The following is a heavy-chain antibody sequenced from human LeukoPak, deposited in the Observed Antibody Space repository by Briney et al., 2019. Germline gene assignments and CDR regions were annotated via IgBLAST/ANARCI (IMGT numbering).Heavy chain of an antibody. V-gene: IGHV1-3*01. CDR3: ARDGLNYYGSGWSDAFDI. Sequence: ASVKVSCKASEYTFTSYAMHWVRQAPGQRLEWMGWINAGNGNTKYSQKFQGRVTITRDTSASTAYMELSSLRSEDTAVYYCARDGLNYYGSGWSDAFDIWGQGTMVTVSS. D-gene: IGHD3-10*01. CDR2: INAGNGNT. J-gene: IGHJ3*02. CDR1: EYTFTSYA.